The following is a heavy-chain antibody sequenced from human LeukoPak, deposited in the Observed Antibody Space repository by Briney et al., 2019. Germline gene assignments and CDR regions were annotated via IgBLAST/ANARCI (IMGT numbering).Heavy chain of an antibody. CDR2: TYYRSKWYN. CDR1: GDSVSSNSAA. CDR3: AREPALTYYYGSGSYYNGYYFDY. J-gene: IGHJ4*02. D-gene: IGHD3-10*01. V-gene: IGHV6-1*01. Sequence: SQTLSLTCAISGDSVSSNSAASNWIRQSPSRGLEWLGRTYYRSKWYNDYAVSVKSRITINPDTSKNQFSLQLNSVTPEDTAVYYCAREPALTYYYGSGSYYNGYYFDYWGQGTLVTVSS.